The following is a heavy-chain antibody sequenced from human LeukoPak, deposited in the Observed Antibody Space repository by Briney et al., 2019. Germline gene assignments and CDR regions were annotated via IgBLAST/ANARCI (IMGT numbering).Heavy chain of an antibody. Sequence: GGSLRLSCAASGFTFSSYSMNWVRQAPGKGLEWVSSISSSSSYIYYADSVKGRFTISRDNARNSLYLQMNSLRAEDTAVYYCARGGFYDILTGLDYWGQGTLVTVSS. CDR3: ARGGFYDILTGLDY. D-gene: IGHD3-9*01. CDR1: GFTFSSYS. CDR2: ISSSSSYI. J-gene: IGHJ4*02. V-gene: IGHV3-21*01.